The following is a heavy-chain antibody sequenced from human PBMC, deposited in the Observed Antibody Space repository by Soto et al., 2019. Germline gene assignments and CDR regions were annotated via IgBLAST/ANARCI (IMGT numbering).Heavy chain of an antibody. CDR3: ARSPQNYDILTGYYSNAFDI. V-gene: IGHV4-59*01. J-gene: IGHJ3*02. CDR1: GGSISSYY. Sequence: SETLSLTCTVSGGSISSYYWSWIRQPPGKGLEWIGYIYYSGSTNYNPSLKSRVTISVDTSKNQFSLKLSSVTAADTAVYYCARSPQNYDILTGYYSNAFDIWGQGTMVTVSS. D-gene: IGHD3-9*01. CDR2: IYYSGST.